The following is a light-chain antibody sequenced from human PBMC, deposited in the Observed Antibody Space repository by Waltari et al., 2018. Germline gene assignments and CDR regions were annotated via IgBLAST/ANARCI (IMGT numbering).Light chain of an antibody. CDR2: DAS. CDR3: QQRSNWPLT. V-gene: IGKV3-11*01. Sequence: IVLTLSPATLSLSPGESAILSCRASQSVSSSLAWYQQKPGQAPRLLIYDASNRATGIPARFSGSGSGTDFTLTISSLEPEDFAVYYCQQRSNWPLTFGGGTKVEIK. CDR1: QSVSSS. J-gene: IGKJ4*01.